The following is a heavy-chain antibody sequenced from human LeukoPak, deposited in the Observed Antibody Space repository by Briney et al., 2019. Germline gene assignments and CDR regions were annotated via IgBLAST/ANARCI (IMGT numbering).Heavy chain of an antibody. Sequence: SETLSLTCTVSGGSISSYYWSWIRQPPGKGLEWIGYIYYSGSTNYNPSLKSRVTISVDTSKNQFSLKLSSVTAADTAVYYCARHVYGSGQYNWLDPWGQRTLVTVSS. V-gene: IGHV4-59*08. CDR2: IYYSGST. D-gene: IGHD3-10*01. CDR3: ARHVYGSGQYNWLDP. J-gene: IGHJ5*02. CDR1: GGSISSYY.